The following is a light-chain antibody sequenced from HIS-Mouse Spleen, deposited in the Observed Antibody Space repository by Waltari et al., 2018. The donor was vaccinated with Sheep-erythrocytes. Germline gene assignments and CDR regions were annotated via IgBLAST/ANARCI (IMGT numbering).Light chain of an antibody. V-gene: IGLV3-1*01. CDR1: KLGDKF. J-gene: IGLJ3*02. CDR2: QDS. CDR3: QAWDSSTAWV. Sequence: SYELTQPPSVSVSPGQTASITCPGDKLGDKFACWYQQTPGQSPVLVSYQDSKRPSGIPERFSGSNSGNTATLTISGTQAMDEADYYCQAWDSSTAWVFGGGTKLTVL.